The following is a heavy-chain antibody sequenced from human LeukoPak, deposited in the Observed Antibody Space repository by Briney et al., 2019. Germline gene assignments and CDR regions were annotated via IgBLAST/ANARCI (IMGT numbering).Heavy chain of an antibody. V-gene: IGHV5-51*01. Sequence: PGESLKISCTGSGYSFTSYWIGWVRQMPGKGLEWMGIIYPGDSDTRYSPSFQGQVTISADKSISTAYLQWSSLKASDTAMYYCARSARLLLRIDWFDPWGQGTLVTVSS. CDR3: ARSARLLLRIDWFDP. CDR2: IYPGDSDT. CDR1: GYSFTSYW. J-gene: IGHJ5*02. D-gene: IGHD3-22*01.